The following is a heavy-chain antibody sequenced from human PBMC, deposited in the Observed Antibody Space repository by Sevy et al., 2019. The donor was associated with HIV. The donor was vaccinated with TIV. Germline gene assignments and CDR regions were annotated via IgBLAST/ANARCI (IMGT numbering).Heavy chain of an antibody. CDR2: ISYDGSNK. J-gene: IGHJ6*02. CDR3: AGDRTGGGLYYYYYYGMDV. Sequence: GGSLRLSCAASGFTFSSYAMHWVRQAPGKGLEWVAVISYDGSNKYYADSVKGRFTISRDNSKNTLYLQMNSLRAEDTAGYYCAGDRTGGGLYYYYYYGMDVWGQGTTVTVSS. CDR1: GFTFSSYA. V-gene: IGHV3-30-3*01. D-gene: IGHD2-2*01.